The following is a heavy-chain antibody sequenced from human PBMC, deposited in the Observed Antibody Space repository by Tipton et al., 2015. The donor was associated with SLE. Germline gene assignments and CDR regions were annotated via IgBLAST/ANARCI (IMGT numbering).Heavy chain of an antibody. Sequence: TLSLTCTVSGDSIRSGYYWGWIRQPPGKGLEWIGSIYHRGSTYYKASLKRRVTISVNTSNNQFSLKLSSVTAADTAVYYCARESVDWYFGLWGRGTLVTASS. D-gene: IGHD2-15*01. CDR2: IYHRGST. J-gene: IGHJ2*01. CDR1: GDSIRSGYY. V-gene: IGHV4-38-2*02. CDR3: ARESVDWYFGL.